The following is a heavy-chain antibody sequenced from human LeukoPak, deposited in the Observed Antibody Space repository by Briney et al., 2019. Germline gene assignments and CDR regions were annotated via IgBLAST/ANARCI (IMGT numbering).Heavy chain of an antibody. CDR3: ASGRGVWGSYRYTPDDAFDI. J-gene: IGHJ3*02. CDR2: IIPILGIA. CDR1: GGTFSSYT. Sequence: ASVKVSCKASGGTFSSYTISWVRQAPGQGLEWMGRIIPILGIANYAQKFQGRVTITADKSTSTAYVELSSLRSEDTAVYYCASGRGVWGSYRYTPDDAFDIWGQGTMVTVSS. D-gene: IGHD3-16*02. V-gene: IGHV1-69*02.